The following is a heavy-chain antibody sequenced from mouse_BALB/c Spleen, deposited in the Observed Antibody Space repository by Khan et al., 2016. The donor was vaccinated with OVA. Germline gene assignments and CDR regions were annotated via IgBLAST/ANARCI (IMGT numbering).Heavy chain of an antibody. CDR3: AKGVWSYYFALDY. Sequence: QVQLKQSGPGLVAPSQSLSITCTVSGFSLTDYGVSWIRQPPGKGLEWLGVIWGGGSTYYNSALKSRLSISKDNSKDQVFLKMNSLQTDDTAMYYCAKGVWSYYFALDYWGQGTSVTVSS. D-gene: IGHD2-10*02. CDR1: GFSLTDYG. J-gene: IGHJ4*01. CDR2: IWGGGST. V-gene: IGHV2-6-5*01.